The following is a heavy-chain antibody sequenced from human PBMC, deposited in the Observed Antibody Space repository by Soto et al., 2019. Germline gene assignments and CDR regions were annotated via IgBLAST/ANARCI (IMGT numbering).Heavy chain of an antibody. J-gene: IGHJ4*02. CDR3: GRVSLYGDVGYYEF. Sequence: QVQVVQSGTEVKKPGSSVKVSCKISGGAFSTYGIHWVRQAPGQGLEWVGGIVPIFGTTRNAQKFQGRVTFSADKSASTAYMDLTSLTSEDTAIYFCGRVSLYGDVGYYEFWGRGTLIAVPS. D-gene: IGHD4-17*01. CDR2: IVPIFGTT. CDR1: GGAFSTYG. V-gene: IGHV1-69*06.